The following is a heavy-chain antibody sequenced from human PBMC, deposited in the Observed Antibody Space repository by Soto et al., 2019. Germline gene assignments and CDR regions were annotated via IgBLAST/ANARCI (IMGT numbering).Heavy chain of an antibody. Sequence: GGSLRLSCAASRFTFSTYWMSWVRQAPGKGLEWVANIRQDGSQKYYVDSVKGRFTISRDNAKNSLYLQMNSLRADDTAVYYCARGGYCSSTSCSLFDYWGQGT. D-gene: IGHD2-2*03. CDR3: ARGGYCSSTSCSLFDY. CDR1: RFTFSTYW. CDR2: IRQDGSQK. V-gene: IGHV3-7*01. J-gene: IGHJ4*02.